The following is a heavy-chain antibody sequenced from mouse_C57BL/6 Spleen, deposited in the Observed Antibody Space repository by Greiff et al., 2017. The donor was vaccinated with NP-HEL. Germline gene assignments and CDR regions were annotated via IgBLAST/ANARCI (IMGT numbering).Heavy chain of an antibody. CDR3: ASPLFYDYPFAY. CDR1: GYSFTNYL. D-gene: IGHD2-4*01. CDR2: INPGSGGT. J-gene: IGHJ3*01. V-gene: IGHV1-54*01. Sequence: QVQLKESGAELVRPGTSVKVSCKASGYSFTNYLIEWVKQRPGQGLEWIGVINPGSGGTNYNEKFKGKATLTADKSSSTAYMQLSSLTSEDSAVYFCASPLFYDYPFAYWGQGTLVTVSA.